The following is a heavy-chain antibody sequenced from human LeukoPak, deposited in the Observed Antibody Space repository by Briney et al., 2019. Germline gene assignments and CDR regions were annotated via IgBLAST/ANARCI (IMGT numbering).Heavy chain of an antibody. CDR2: IYYSGST. J-gene: IGHJ2*01. V-gene: IGHV4-59*01. CDR3: ARAGSTSSPPNL. Sequence: SETLSLTCTVSGGSISSYHWSWIRQPPGKGLEWIGYIYYSGSTNYNPSLKSRVTISVDTSKNQFSLKLSSVTAADTAVYYCARAGSTSSPPNLWGRGTLVTVSS. D-gene: IGHD2-2*01. CDR1: GGSISSYH.